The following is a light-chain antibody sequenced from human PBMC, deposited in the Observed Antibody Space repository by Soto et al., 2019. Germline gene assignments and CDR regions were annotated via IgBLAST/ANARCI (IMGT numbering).Light chain of an antibody. J-gene: IGKJ3*01. CDR2: AAS. CDR1: QIVTINS. Sequence: EVVLTQSPGTLSLSPGERATLSCRASQIVTINSLAWYQQKPGQPPRLLIYAASTRASAIPDRFSGSGSGTDFTLAISRLQPEDFALYYCQQYGDSPFTFGPGTRVDVK. V-gene: IGKV3-20*01. CDR3: QQYGDSPFT.